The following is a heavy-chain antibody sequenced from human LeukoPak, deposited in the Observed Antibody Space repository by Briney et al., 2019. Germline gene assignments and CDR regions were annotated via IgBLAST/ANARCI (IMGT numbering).Heavy chain of an antibody. Sequence: ASVKVSCKASGGTFSSYAISWVRPAPGQGLEWMGGIIPIIGTANYAQKFQGRVTITTDESTSTAYMELSSLRSEDTAVYYCARARGCSSTSCYDTFRWFDPWGQGTLVTVSS. V-gene: IGHV1-69*05. CDR3: ARARGCSSTSCYDTFRWFDP. D-gene: IGHD2-2*01. CDR1: GGTFSSYA. J-gene: IGHJ5*02. CDR2: IIPIIGTA.